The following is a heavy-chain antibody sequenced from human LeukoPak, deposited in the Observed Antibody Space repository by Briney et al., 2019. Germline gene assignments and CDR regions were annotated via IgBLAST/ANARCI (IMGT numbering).Heavy chain of an antibody. D-gene: IGHD3-10*01. V-gene: IGHV4-4*02. Sequence: SETLSLTCAVSGGSISSSNWWSWVRQPPGKGLEWIGEIYHSGSTNYNPSLKSRVTISVDKSKNQFPLKLSSVTAADTAVYYCARVFLHPYYGSGIAIWFDPWGQGTLVTVSS. CDR1: GGSISSSNW. J-gene: IGHJ5*02. CDR3: ARVFLHPYYGSGIAIWFDP. CDR2: IYHSGST.